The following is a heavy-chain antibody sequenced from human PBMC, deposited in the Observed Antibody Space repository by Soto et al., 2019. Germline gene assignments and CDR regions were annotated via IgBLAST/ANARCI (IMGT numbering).Heavy chain of an antibody. D-gene: IGHD1-26*01. CDR3: ARDDSGFSGSHYIDYFNY. CDR2: IKPTGGST. CDR1: GYTFTSYY. J-gene: IGHJ4*02. V-gene: IGHV1-46*01. Sequence: ASVKVSCKASGYTFTSYYMHWVRQAPGQRLEWMGLIKPTGGSTSYAQKFQGRVTFTRDTSAGTVYMQLSSLTSEDTAVYYCARDDSGFSGSHYIDYFNYWGQGALVTVSS.